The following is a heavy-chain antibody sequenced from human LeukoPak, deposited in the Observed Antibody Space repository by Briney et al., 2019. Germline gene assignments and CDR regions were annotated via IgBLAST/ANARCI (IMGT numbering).Heavy chain of an antibody. Sequence: GESLQISCKGSGYSFTSYWIGWVRQMPGKGLEWMGIIYPGDSDTRYSPSFQGQVTISADKSISTAYLQWSSLKASDTAMYYCARPASVDFWSGHSLNAFDIWGQGTMVTVSS. CDR1: GYSFTSYW. CDR2: IYPGDSDT. V-gene: IGHV5-51*01. CDR3: ARPASVDFWSGHSLNAFDI. J-gene: IGHJ3*02. D-gene: IGHD3-3*01.